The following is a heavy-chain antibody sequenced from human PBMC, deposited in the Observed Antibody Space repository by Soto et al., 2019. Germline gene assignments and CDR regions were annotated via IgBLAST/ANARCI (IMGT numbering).Heavy chain of an antibody. J-gene: IGHJ4*02. V-gene: IGHV3-73*01. Sequence: EVQLVESGGGLVQPGGSLKLSCAASGFTFSGSAMHWVRQASGKGLEWVGRIRSKANSYATAYAASVKGRFTICRDDSKDTAYLQMNSLKTEDTAVYYCTIAVAGYSDYWGQGTLVTVSS. D-gene: IGHD6-19*01. CDR3: TIAVAGYSDY. CDR1: GFTFSGSA. CDR2: IRSKANSYAT.